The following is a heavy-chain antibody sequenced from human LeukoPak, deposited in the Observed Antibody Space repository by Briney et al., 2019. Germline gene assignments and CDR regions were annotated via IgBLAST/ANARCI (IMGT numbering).Heavy chain of an antibody. D-gene: IGHD2-2*02. V-gene: IGHV4-61*02. Sequence: SETLSLTCTASGGSLSSGSYYWSWIRQPAGKGLEWIGRIYTSGSADYNPSLKSRVTISVDTSKNQFSLKLNSVTAADTAMYYCARDFRVYTSAWYYFDYWGQGTLVTVSS. J-gene: IGHJ4*02. CDR1: GGSLSSGSYY. CDR2: IYTSGSA. CDR3: ARDFRVYTSAWYYFDY.